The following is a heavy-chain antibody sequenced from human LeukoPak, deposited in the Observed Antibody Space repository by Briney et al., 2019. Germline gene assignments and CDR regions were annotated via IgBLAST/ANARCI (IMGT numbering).Heavy chain of an antibody. D-gene: IGHD5-24*01. Sequence: ASVKVSCKASGYTFTGYYMHWVRQAPGQGLEWMGWISPNSGGTNYAQKFQGRVTMTRDTSISTVYMELSRLTSDDTAVYHCARDGRDGYNLVHFWGQGTLVTISS. CDR3: ARDGRDGYNLVHF. CDR2: ISPNSGGT. CDR1: GYTFTGYY. J-gene: IGHJ4*02. V-gene: IGHV1-2*02.